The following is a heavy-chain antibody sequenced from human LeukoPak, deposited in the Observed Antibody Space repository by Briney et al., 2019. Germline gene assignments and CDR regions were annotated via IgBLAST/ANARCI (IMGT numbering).Heavy chain of an antibody. Sequence: SVKVSCKASGGTFSSYAISWVRQAPGQGLEWMGGITPIFGTANYAQKFQGRVTITADKSTSTAYMELSSLRSEDTAMYYCATDPVRATGLGGSDYWGQGTLVTVSS. CDR1: GGTFSSYA. CDR2: ITPIFGTA. V-gene: IGHV1-69*06. D-gene: IGHD1-26*01. CDR3: ATDPVRATGLGGSDY. J-gene: IGHJ4*02.